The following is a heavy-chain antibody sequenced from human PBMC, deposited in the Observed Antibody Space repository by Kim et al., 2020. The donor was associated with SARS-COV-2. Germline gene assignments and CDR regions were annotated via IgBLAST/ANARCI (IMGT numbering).Heavy chain of an antibody. J-gene: IGHJ6*02. D-gene: IGHD3-9*01. V-gene: IGHV3-72*01. CDR3: ARGLRFFDLAT. CDR2: IRNSANFYST. CDR1: GFTFTDYY. Sequence: LSLTCVASGFTFTDYYMDWARQAPGKGLEWVGRIRNSANFYSTSYAVSVQGRFTISRDNSKNLLFLQMTRLKTDDTAVYYCARGLRFFDLATWGQGTTVTVSS.